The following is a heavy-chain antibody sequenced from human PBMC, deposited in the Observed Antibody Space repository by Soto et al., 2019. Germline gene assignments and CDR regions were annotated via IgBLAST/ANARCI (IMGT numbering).Heavy chain of an antibody. CDR3: ARDRLTIFGPQGEYYYYGMDV. J-gene: IGHJ6*02. CDR1: GGTFSSYA. D-gene: IGHD3-3*01. V-gene: IGHV1-69*06. Sequence: SVKVSCKASGGTFSSYAISWVRQAPGQGLEWMGGIIPIFGTANYAQKFQGRVTITADKSTSTAYMELSSLRSEDTAVYYCARDRLTIFGPQGEYYYYGMDVWGQGTTVTVSS. CDR2: IIPIFGTA.